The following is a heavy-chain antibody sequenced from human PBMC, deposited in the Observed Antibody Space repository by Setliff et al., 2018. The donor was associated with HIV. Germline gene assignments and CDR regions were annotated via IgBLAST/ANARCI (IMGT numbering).Heavy chain of an antibody. D-gene: IGHD3-3*01. CDR2: IYYSGFT. Sequence: SETLSLTCTVSGGSISSHYWSWIRQPPGKGLEWIGYIYYSGFTNYNPTLKSRVTISIDTSKNQFSLKLSSVTAADTAFYYCARTYYDFWSGSYSYKWFDPWGQGTLVTVSS. CDR3: ARTYYDFWSGSYSYKWFDP. V-gene: IGHV4-59*11. J-gene: IGHJ5*02. CDR1: GGSISSHY.